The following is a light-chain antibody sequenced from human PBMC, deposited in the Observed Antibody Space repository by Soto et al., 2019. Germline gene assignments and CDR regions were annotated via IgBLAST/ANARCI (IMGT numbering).Light chain of an antibody. CDR2: EVS. CDR3: SSYTSSSTVV. CDR1: SSDVGGYNY. V-gene: IGLV2-8*01. J-gene: IGLJ3*02. Sequence: QSALTQPPSASGSPGQSVTISCTGTSSDVGGYNYVSWYQQHPGKAPKLMIYEVSKRPSGVPNRFSGSKSANTASLTISGLQAEDEADYYCSSYTSSSTVVFGGGTKVTVL.